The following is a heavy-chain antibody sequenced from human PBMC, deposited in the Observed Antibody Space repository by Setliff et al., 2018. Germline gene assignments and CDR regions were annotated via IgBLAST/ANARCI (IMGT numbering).Heavy chain of an antibody. Sequence: SVKVSCKASGGTFSSDVITWVRQAPGQGLEWMGRLIPILRKTNYAENFQGRVTLTTDTSTTTAYLELRSLTSDDTAVYYCSRLVRYCTTTTCQRASGDDYWGQGTLVTVSS. CDR2: LIPILRKT. J-gene: IGHJ4*02. V-gene: IGHV1-69*04. CDR1: GGTFSSDV. CDR3: SRLVRYCTTTTCQRASGDDY. D-gene: IGHD2-8*01.